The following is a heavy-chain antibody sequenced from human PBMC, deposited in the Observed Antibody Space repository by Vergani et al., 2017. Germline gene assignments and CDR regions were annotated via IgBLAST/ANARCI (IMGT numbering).Heavy chain of an antibody. D-gene: IGHD2-15*01. CDR1: GGSISSSNW. V-gene: IGHV4-4*02. J-gene: IGHJ6*02. Sequence: QVQLQESGPGLVKPSGTLSLTCAVSGGSISSSNWWSWVRQPPGKGLEWIGEIYHSGSTNYNPSLKSRGTISVDKSKNQFSLKLSSVTAADTAVYYCASLNCSGGSCYYYYGMDVWGQGTTVTVSS. CDR3: ASLNCSGGSCYYYYGMDV. CDR2: IYHSGST.